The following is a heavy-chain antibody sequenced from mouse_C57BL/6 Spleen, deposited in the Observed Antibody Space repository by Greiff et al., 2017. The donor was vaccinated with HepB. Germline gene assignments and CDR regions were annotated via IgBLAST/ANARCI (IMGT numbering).Heavy chain of an antibody. CDR2: INPNNGGT. Sequence: EVQLQQSGPELVKPGASVKISCKASGYTFTDYYMNWVKQSHGKSLEWIGDINPNNGGTSYNQKFKGKATLTVDKSSSTAYMELRSLTSEDSAVYYCARYDSYFWFAYWGQGTLVTVSA. D-gene: IGHD2-3*01. J-gene: IGHJ3*01. CDR3: ARYDSYFWFAY. V-gene: IGHV1-26*01. CDR1: GYTFTDYY.